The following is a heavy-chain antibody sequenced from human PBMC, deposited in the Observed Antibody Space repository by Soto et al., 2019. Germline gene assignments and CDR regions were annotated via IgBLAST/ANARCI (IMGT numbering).Heavy chain of an antibody. D-gene: IGHD6-6*01. CDR3: AKDRTVAARNFDY. CDR2: ISTSIDAT. Sequence: EVQLLESGGGLVQPWGSLRLSCAASGFAFSNYAMHWVRQAPGKGLEWVSSISTSIDATYYADSVKGRFTISRDDSKNTLYLQMNSLRAEDSAVYYCAKDRTVAARNFDYWGQGTQVTVSS. V-gene: IGHV3-23*01. J-gene: IGHJ4*02. CDR1: GFAFSNYA.